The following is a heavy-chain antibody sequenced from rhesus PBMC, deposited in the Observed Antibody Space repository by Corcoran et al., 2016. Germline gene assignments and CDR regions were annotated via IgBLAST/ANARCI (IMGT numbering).Heavy chain of an antibody. CDR2: ISYSGST. Sequence: QLQLQESGPGLVKPSETLSLTCAVSGYSISSGYGWSWIRQPPVKGLEWIWYISYSGSTSYNPSLKSRVTISRDTSKNQFSLKLSSVTAADTAVYYCASLYSSGWYTNPDYWGQGVLVTVSS. D-gene: IGHD6-31*01. CDR1: GYSISSGYG. CDR3: ASLYSSGWYTNPDY. J-gene: IGHJ4*01. V-gene: IGHV4-122*02.